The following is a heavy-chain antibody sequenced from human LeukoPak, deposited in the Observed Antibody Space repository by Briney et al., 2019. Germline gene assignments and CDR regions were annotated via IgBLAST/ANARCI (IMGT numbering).Heavy chain of an antibody. V-gene: IGHV3-33*01. J-gene: IGHJ6*04. CDR3: ARDAGYSYGYIYYYYGMDV. CDR1: GFSFSTYA. CDR2: IWYDGSNK. D-gene: IGHD5-18*01. Sequence: GGSLTLSCAASGFSFSTYAMHWVRQAPGKGLEWVAVIWYDGSNKYYADSVKGRFTISRDNSKNTLYLQMNSLRAEDTAVYYCARDAGYSYGYIYYYYGMDVWGKGTTVTVSS.